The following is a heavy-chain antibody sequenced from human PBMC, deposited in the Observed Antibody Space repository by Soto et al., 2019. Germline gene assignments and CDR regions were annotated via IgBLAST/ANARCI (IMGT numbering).Heavy chain of an antibody. V-gene: IGHV1-69*01. CDR1: GGTFSSYA. CDR2: IIPIFGTA. J-gene: IGHJ6*02. Sequence: QVQLVQSGAEVKKPGSSVKVSCKASGGTFSSYAISWVRQAPGQGLEWMGGIIPIFGTANYAQKFQGRVTITADESTSTAYMELSSLRSEDKAVYYCARDIVVVPAAIVHYGMDVWGQGTTVTVSS. D-gene: IGHD2-2*01. CDR3: ARDIVVVPAAIVHYGMDV.